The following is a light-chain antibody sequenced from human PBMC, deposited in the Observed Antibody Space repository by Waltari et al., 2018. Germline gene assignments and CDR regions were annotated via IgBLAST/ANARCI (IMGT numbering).Light chain of an antibody. J-gene: IGKJ1*01. CDR3: QHYVRLPAT. V-gene: IGKV3-20*01. CDR1: QSVSRA. CDR2: GAS. Sequence: EIVLTQSPGSLSSSPGARAPLSCRASQSVSRALAWYQQKPGQAPRLLIFGASNRATDIPDRFSGSGSETDFSLTISRLEPEDFAVYYCQHYVRLPATFGRGTKVEIK.